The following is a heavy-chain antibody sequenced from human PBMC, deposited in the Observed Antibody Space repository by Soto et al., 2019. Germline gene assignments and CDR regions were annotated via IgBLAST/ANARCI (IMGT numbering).Heavy chain of an antibody. J-gene: IGHJ5*02. V-gene: IGHV4-59*02. Sequence: SETLSLTCVVSGGSVTSYHWSWIRQVPGKGLEWIAYTAYTGNTNYNTSLKSRVTISIDTTKNQLSLKLTSMTAADTAVYYCASDMHAGFPHSFDPWGQGTLVTVSS. CDR2: TAYTGNT. D-gene: IGHD2-15*01. CDR3: ASDMHAGFPHSFDP. CDR1: GGSVTSYH.